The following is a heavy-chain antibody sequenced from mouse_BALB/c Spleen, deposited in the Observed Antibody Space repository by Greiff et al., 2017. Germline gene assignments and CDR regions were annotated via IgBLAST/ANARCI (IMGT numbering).Heavy chain of an antibody. CDR1: GYTFTSYW. CDR3: TRSGGTGYFDV. D-gene: IGHD3-1*01. CDR2: IYPSDSYT. Sequence: QVQLQQSGAELVRPGASVKLSCKASGYTFTSYWINWVKQRPGQGLEWIGNIYPSDSYTNYNQKFKDKATLTVDKSSSTAYMQLSSPTSEDSAVYYCTRSGGTGYFDVWGAGTTVTVSS. V-gene: IGHV1-69*02. J-gene: IGHJ1*01.